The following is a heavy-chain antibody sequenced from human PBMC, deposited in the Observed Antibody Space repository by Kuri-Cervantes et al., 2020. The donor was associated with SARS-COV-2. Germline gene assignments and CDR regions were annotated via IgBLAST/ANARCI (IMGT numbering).Heavy chain of an antibody. CDR2: FDPEDGET. Sequence: ASVKVSCKASGYTFSSYAMNWVRQAPGQGLEWMGCFDPEDGETIYAQKFQGRVTMTEDTSTDTAYMELSSLRSEDTAVYYCATVRWQWEPTSHFDYWGQGTLVTVSS. V-gene: IGHV1-24*01. D-gene: IGHD1-26*01. CDR1: GYTFSSYA. J-gene: IGHJ4*02. CDR3: ATVRWQWEPTSHFDY.